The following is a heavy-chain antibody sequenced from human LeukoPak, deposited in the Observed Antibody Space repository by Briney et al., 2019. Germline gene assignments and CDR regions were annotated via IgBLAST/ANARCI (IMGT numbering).Heavy chain of an antibody. CDR2: INQSGST. CDR1: GGSINTNTFF. Sequence: SETLSLTCGVSGGSINTNTFFWGWIRQPPGKGLEWIGEINQSGSTNYNPSLKSRVTISVDTSKNQFSLKLRSVTAADTAVYYCARGMVRGVISIAYWGQGTLVTVSS. CDR3: ARGMVRGVISIAY. D-gene: IGHD3-10*01. V-gene: IGHV4-39*07. J-gene: IGHJ4*02.